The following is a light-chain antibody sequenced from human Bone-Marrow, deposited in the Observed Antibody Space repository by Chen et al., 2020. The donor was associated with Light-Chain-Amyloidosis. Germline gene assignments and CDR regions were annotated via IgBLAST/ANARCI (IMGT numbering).Light chain of an antibody. CDR3: SSYTSTSTLVV. Sequence: QSALTQPASVYGSPGQSITISCTGTSSDVGGYNYVSWYQHHPGKAPKLMIYEFITRPSGVSNRFSASKSGNTASLTISVLQAEDEAEYYCSSYTSTSTLVVFGGGTKLTVL. CDR1: SSDVGGYNY. J-gene: IGLJ2*01. V-gene: IGLV2-14*01. CDR2: EFI.